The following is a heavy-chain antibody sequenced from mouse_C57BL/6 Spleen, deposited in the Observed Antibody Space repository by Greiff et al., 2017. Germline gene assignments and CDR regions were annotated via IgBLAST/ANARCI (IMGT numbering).Heavy chain of an antibody. J-gene: IGHJ2*01. V-gene: IGHV1-78*01. CDR1: GYTFTDHT. Sequence: QVQLKESDAELVKPGASVKISCKVSGYTFTDHTIHWMKQRPEQGLEWIGYIYPRDGSTKYNEKFKGKATLTADKSSSTAYMQLNSLTSEDSAVYFWARWGAYYSNYLYYFDYWGQGTTLTVSS. D-gene: IGHD2-5*01. CDR2: IYPRDGST. CDR3: ARWGAYYSNYLYYFDY.